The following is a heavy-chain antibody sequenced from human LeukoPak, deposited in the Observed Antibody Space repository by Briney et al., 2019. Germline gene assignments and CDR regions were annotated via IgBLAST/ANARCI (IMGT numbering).Heavy chain of an antibody. CDR2: IYHSGST. Sequence: SETLSLTCTVSGYSISSGYYWGWIRQPPGKGLEWIGTIYHSGSTYYNPSLKSRVTISVDTSKNQFSLKLSSVTAADTAVYYCARGRGGYCSGGSCRGRWFDPWGQGTLVTVSS. D-gene: IGHD2-15*01. CDR3: ARGRGGYCSGGSCRGRWFDP. V-gene: IGHV4-38-2*02. J-gene: IGHJ5*02. CDR1: GYSISSGYY.